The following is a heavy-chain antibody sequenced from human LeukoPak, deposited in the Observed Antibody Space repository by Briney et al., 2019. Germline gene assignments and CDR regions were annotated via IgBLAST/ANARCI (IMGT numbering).Heavy chain of an antibody. CDR3: ARDSKGLFDY. J-gene: IGHJ4*02. CDR1: GGSISSYY. CDR2: IYYSGST. D-gene: IGHD3/OR15-3a*01. Sequence: KSSETLSLTCTVSGGSISSYYWSWIRQPPGKGLEWSGYIYYSGSTNYNPSLKSRVTISVDTSKNQFSLKLSSVTAADTAVYYCARDSKGLFDYWGQGTLVTVSS. V-gene: IGHV4-59*01.